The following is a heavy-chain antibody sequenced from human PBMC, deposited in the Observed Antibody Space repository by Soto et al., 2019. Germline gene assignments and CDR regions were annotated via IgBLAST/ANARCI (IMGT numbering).Heavy chain of an antibody. J-gene: IGHJ6*02. CDR2: ISYDGSNK. Sequence: GGSLRLSCAASGFTFSSYAMHWVRQAPGKGLEWVAVISYDGSNKYYADSVKGRFTISRDNSKNTLYLQMNSLRAEDTAVYYCARDAQYYYDCSDYPGPQTYYGMDVWGQGTTVTVSS. V-gene: IGHV3-30-3*01. CDR3: ARDAQYYYDCSDYPGPQTYYGMDV. CDR1: GFTFSSYA. D-gene: IGHD3-22*01.